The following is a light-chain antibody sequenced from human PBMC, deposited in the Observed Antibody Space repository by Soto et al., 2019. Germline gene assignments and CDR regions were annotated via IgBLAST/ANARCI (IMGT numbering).Light chain of an antibody. Sequence: DIVLTQTPLSLSVTPGQPASISCKPSQSLLYSDGETYLYWYLQRPGHPPQLMIYEVSNRFSGVPDRFSGSASGTDFTLKISRVEAEDVGVYYCMQSIQFPITFGQGTRLEIK. V-gene: IGKV2D-29*01. J-gene: IGKJ5*01. CDR2: EVS. CDR1: QSLLYSDGETY. CDR3: MQSIQFPIT.